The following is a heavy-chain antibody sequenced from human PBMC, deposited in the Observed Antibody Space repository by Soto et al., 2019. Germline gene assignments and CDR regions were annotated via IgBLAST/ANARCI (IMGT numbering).Heavy chain of an antibody. V-gene: IGHV4-59*01. CDR3: AVGYYDTSGPGYGMDV. D-gene: IGHD3-22*01. J-gene: IGHJ6*02. CDR1: GGSISSYY. Sequence: SETLSLTCTVSGGSISSYYWSWIRQPPGKGLEWIGYIYHSGSTNYNPSLKSRVTISVDTSKKQFSLKLSSVTAADTAVYYCAVGYYDTSGPGYGMDVWGRGTTVTVSS. CDR2: IYHSGST.